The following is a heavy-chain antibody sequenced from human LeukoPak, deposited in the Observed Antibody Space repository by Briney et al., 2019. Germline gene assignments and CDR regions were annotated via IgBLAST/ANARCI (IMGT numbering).Heavy chain of an antibody. CDR2: VYYTGRT. D-gene: IGHD2-15*01. J-gene: IGHJ4*02. CDR1: GGSMTGYH. V-gene: IGHV4-59*08. CDR3: ARLGYCDGGHCYSRD. Sequence: SETLSLTGSVSGGSMTGYHWTWMRHPPGVGLEWIVYVYYTGRTNYNPSLRSRVTISIDASNNQFALRLSSVTAADTAIYYCARLGYCDGGHCYSRDWGQGVLVTVSS.